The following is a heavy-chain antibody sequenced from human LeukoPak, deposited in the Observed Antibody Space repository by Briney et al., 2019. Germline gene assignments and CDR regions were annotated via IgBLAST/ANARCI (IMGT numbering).Heavy chain of an antibody. Sequence: SETLSLTCAVYGGSFTDYHWSWVRQPPGKRLEWIGQISHIGTTKYNPSLNSRVTMSVDTSKKQFSLKLTSVTAADTAIYYCARHKGSSWSYYFDYWGQGTLVTVSS. D-gene: IGHD6-13*01. J-gene: IGHJ4*02. CDR1: GGSFTDYH. CDR3: ARHKGSSWSYYFDY. V-gene: IGHV4-34*01. CDR2: ISHIGTT.